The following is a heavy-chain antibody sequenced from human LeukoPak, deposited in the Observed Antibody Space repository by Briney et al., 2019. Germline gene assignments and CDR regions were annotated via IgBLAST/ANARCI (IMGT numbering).Heavy chain of an antibody. J-gene: IGHJ6*02. V-gene: IGHV1-69*04. D-gene: IGHD2-15*01. CDR3: ASPVVYYYYGMDV. CDR2: IIPILGIA. Sequence: ASVKVSCKASGYTFTSYGISWVRQAPGQGLEWMGRIIPILGIANYAQKFQGRVTITADKSTSTAYMELSSLRSEDTAVYYCASPVVYYYYGMDVWGQGTTVTVSS. CDR1: GYTFTSYG.